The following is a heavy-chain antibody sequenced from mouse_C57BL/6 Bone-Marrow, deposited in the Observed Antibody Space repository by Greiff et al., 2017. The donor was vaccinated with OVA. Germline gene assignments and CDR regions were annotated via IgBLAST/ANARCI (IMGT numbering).Heavy chain of an antibody. J-gene: IGHJ2*01. D-gene: IGHD2-4*01. CDR1: GYTFTSYW. CDR2: IHPNSGST. CDR3: ARGTMITTRAFYFDY. Sequence: QVHVKQPGAELVKPGASVKLSCKASGYTFTSYWMHWVKQRPGQGLEWIGMIHPNSGSTNYNEKFKSKATLTVDKSSSTAYMQLSSLTSEDSAVYYCARGTMITTRAFYFDYWGQGTTLTVSS. V-gene: IGHV1-64*01.